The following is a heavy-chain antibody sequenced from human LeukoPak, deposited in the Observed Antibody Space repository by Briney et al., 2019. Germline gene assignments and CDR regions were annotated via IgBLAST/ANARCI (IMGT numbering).Heavy chain of an antibody. CDR3: ARDVPHNWFDT. Sequence: GGSLRLSCAASGITFGNNWMHWVRQGPGKGLVWISRINSDGGGAIYADSVKGRFTVSRDNAKNTLYLQMNSLRAEDTAVYHCARDVPHNWFDTWGQGTLVTVSS. V-gene: IGHV3-74*01. CDR2: INSDGGGA. CDR1: GITFGNNW. J-gene: IGHJ5*02.